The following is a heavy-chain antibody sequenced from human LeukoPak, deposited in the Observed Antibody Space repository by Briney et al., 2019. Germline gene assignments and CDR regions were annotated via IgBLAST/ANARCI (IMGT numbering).Heavy chain of an antibody. CDR1: GFTFSSYW. V-gene: IGHV3-7*01. CDR3: ARVRGTASFSFDY. CDR2: IKQDGSEK. Sequence: GGSLRLSCAASGFTFSSYWMSSVRQAPGKGLERVPNIKQDGSEKYDVDSVKGRFTISRDNAKNSLYMQVNSLRAEDTALFYCARVRGTASFSFDYWGQGTLVIVSS. J-gene: IGHJ4*02. D-gene: IGHD5-18*01.